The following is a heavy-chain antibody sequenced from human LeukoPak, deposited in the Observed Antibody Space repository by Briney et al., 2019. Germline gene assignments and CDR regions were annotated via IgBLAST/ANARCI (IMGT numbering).Heavy chain of an antibody. V-gene: IGHV4-30-2*01. D-gene: IGHD3-22*01. CDR3: ARDGGGYYRYFDY. CDR2: IYHSGST. Sequence: SETLSLTCTVPGGSVSGGSYYWSWIRQPPGKGLEWIGYIYHSGSTYYNPSLKSRVTISVDRSKNQFSLKLSSVTAADTAVYYCARDGGGYYRYFDYWGQGTLVTVSS. CDR1: GGSVSGGSYY. J-gene: IGHJ4*02.